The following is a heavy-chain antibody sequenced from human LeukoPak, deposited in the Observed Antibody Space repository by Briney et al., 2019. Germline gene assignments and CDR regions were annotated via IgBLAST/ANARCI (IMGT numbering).Heavy chain of an antibody. J-gene: IGHJ4*02. CDR1: GFTFSNYA. V-gene: IGHV3-30*04. CDR3: AREHGRSGYFDY. CDR2: ISSDGSQK. D-gene: IGHD3-22*01. Sequence: GGSLRLSCAASGFTFSNYAMHWVRQAPGKGLAGVSFISSDGSQKYYADSVKGRFTISRHNHKNTLYLQLDSLRVEDTAVYYCAREHGRSGYFDYWGQGTLVSVSS.